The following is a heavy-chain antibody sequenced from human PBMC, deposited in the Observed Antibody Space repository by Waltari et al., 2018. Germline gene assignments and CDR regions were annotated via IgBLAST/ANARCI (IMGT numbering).Heavy chain of an antibody. J-gene: IGHJ4*02. CDR2: IYYSGST. Sequence: QVQLQESGPGLVKPSQTLSLTCTVSGGSISRGGYFWRWIRQHPGKGLGWIGYIYYSGSTYYNPSLKSLVTISVDTSKNQFSLKLSSVTAADTAVYYCARVMIPQYYFDYWGQGTLVTVSS. V-gene: IGHV4-31*01. D-gene: IGHD3-22*01. CDR1: GGSISRGGYF. CDR3: ARVMIPQYYFDY.